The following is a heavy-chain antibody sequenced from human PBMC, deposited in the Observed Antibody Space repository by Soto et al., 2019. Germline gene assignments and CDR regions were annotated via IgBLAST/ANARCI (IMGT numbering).Heavy chain of an antibody. Sequence: GASVKVSCKVSGYTLTELSMHWVRQAPGKGLEWMGGFDPEDGETIYAQRFQGRVTMTEDTSTDTAYMELSSLRSEDTAVYYCATVSGYDSSGYPLISMDVWGQRTTVTVSS. CDR2: FDPEDGET. CDR1: GYTLTELS. J-gene: IGHJ6*02. CDR3: ATVSGYDSSGYPLISMDV. V-gene: IGHV1-24*01. D-gene: IGHD3-22*01.